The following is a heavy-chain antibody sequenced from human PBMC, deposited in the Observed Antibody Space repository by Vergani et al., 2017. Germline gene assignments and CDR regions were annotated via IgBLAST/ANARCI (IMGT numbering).Heavy chain of an antibody. Sequence: QVQLQESGPGLVQPAETLSLTCVVSNSSINSNYYWGWIRQSPGKRLKWIGSVSHSGITFSNPSLKSRVTISVDKSKKLISLILNSVTAADTAVYYCVRDAINYDVLTGYYIGLDSWGQGTLVTVSS. CDR1: NSSINSNYY. CDR3: VRDAINYDVLTGYYIGLDS. V-gene: IGHV4-38-2*01. D-gene: IGHD3-9*01. J-gene: IGHJ4*02. CDR2: VSHSGIT.